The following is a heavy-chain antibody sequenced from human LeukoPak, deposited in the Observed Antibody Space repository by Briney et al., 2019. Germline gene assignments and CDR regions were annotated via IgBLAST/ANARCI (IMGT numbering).Heavy chain of an antibody. CDR3: AKHDPRRVVITNWFDP. Sequence: SGGSLRLSCAASGFTFSAYAISWVRQAPGKELEWVSAISGSGGITYYADSVKGRFTISRGNSKNTLYLQMNSLRAEDTAVYYCAKHDPRRVVITNWFDPWGQGTLVTVSS. J-gene: IGHJ5*02. CDR1: GFTFSAYA. D-gene: IGHD3-22*01. CDR2: ISGSGGIT. V-gene: IGHV3-23*01.